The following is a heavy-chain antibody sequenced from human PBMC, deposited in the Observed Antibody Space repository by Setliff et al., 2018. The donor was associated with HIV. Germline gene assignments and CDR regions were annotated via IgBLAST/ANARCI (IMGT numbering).Heavy chain of an antibody. V-gene: IGHV4-59*11. J-gene: IGHJ6*03. Sequence: PSETLSLTCTVSGGSITGHYWSWIRQPPGKGLEWIGYIHYSGSSNYNPSLKSRVSISLDTSKKQVSLKLNSVTAADTAVYYCARTYYYDKSGEGYMDVWGKGTTVTVSS. CDR3: ARTYYYDKSGEGYMDV. CDR1: GGSITGHY. CDR2: IHYSGSS. D-gene: IGHD3-22*01.